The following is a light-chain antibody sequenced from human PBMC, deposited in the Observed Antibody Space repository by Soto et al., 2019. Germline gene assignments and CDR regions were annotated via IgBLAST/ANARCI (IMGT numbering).Light chain of an antibody. J-gene: IGKJ4*01. CDR3: RRYSTESPRHR. CDR2: DAS. Sequence: RMRLSAVTLSLSVKDRVTMTCRASQSISSGLAWYQQKPGKAPKLLIYDASSLESGVPSRFSGSGSGTEFTLTISSLHSDAFASYRCRRYSTESPRHRFAGGTKV. CDR1: QSISSG. V-gene: IGKV1-5*01.